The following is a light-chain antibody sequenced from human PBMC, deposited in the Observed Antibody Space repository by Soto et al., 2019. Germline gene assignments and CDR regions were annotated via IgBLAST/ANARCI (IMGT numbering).Light chain of an antibody. CDR2: EGS. CDR3: CSYAGSSTLVV. Sequence: QSALTQPASVSGSPGQSITISCTGTSSDVGGYNLVSWYQQHPGKAPKLMIYEGSKRPSGVSNRFSGSKSGNTASLTISGLQAEDEADYYCCSYAGSSTLVVFGGGTQLTVL. V-gene: IGLV2-23*01. CDR1: SSDVGGYNL. J-gene: IGLJ2*01.